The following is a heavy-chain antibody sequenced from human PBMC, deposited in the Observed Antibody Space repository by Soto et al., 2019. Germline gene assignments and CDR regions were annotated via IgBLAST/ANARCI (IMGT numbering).Heavy chain of an antibody. V-gene: IGHV1-69*06. CDR2: IIPIFGTA. J-gene: IGHJ4*02. Sequence: QVQLVQSGAEVKKPGSSVKVSCKASGGTFSSYAISWVRQAPGQGLEWMGGIIPIFGTANYAQKLQGRVTMTTDTSTSTAYMELRSLRSDDTAVYYCARDLLELVPAGGYWGQGTLVTVSS. D-gene: IGHD1-7*01. CDR1: GGTFSSYA. CDR3: ARDLLELVPAGGY.